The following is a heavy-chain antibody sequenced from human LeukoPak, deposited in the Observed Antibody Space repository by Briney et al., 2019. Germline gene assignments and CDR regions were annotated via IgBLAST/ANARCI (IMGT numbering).Heavy chain of an antibody. Sequence: PGGSLRLSCAASEFTFSSYWMSWVRQAPGKGLEWVANIKQDGSEKYYVDSVKGRFTISRDNAKNSLYLQMNSLRAEDTAVYYCARRTGYYDSSGYYHPNFDYWGQGPLVTVSS. CDR1: EFTFSSYW. V-gene: IGHV3-7*01. CDR2: IKQDGSEK. D-gene: IGHD3-22*01. CDR3: ARRTGYYDSSGYYHPNFDY. J-gene: IGHJ4*02.